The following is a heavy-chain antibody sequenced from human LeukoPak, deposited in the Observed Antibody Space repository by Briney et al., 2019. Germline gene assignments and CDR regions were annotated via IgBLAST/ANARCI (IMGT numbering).Heavy chain of an antibody. CDR2: ISYDGTNK. Sequence: GGSLRLSCAASGFTLSNYAMHWVRQAPGKRLEWVAVISYDGTNKYYADSVKGRFTISRDNSKNTMYLQMNSLRAEDTAMYYCARAPMSYDSSGFGGAFDIWGQGTMVTVSS. J-gene: IGHJ3*02. CDR1: GFTLSNYA. V-gene: IGHV3-30-3*01. D-gene: IGHD3-22*01. CDR3: ARAPMSYDSSGFGGAFDI.